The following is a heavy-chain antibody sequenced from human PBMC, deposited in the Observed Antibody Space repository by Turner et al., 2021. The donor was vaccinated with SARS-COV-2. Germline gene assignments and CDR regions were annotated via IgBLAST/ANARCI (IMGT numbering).Heavy chain of an antibody. CDR2: ISPSGSSI. J-gene: IGHJ4*02. V-gene: IGHV3-21*02. CDR1: GFSFSNFR. Sequence: VQLGESGGGLVTPSGSRRLTCPASGFSFSNFRIYWFRQAPGKGLEWVSSISPSGSSIYYADSVKGRFTLSRDNAQNSVYLQMNSLRVDDTALYYCARPFDYTITACEIWDQGVVVTVS. CDR3: ARPFDYTITACEI. D-gene: IGHD1-20*01.